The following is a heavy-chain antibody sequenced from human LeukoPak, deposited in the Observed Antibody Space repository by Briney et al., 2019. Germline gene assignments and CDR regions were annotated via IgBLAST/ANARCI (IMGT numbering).Heavy chain of an antibody. Sequence: PSETLSLTCAVYGRSFSGYYWSWIRQPPGKGLEWIGEINHSGSTNYNPSLKSRVTISVDTSKNQFSLKLSSVTAADTAVYYCARGWGPGYYFDYWGQGTLVTVSS. CDR3: ARGWGPGYYFDY. D-gene: IGHD7-27*01. CDR1: GRSFSGYY. CDR2: INHSGST. V-gene: IGHV4-34*01. J-gene: IGHJ4*02.